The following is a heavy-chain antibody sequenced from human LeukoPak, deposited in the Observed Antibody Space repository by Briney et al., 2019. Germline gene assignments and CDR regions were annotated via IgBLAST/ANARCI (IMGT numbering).Heavy chain of an antibody. CDR2: IYTSGST. CDR1: GGSICSYY. V-gene: IGHV4-4*07. Sequence: SETLSLTCTVSGGSICSYYWSWIRQPAGKGLEWIGRIYTSGSTNYNPSLKSRVTMSVDTSKNQFSLKLSSVTAADTAVYYCASSSNYYDSSGYYPFDYWGQGTLVTVSS. D-gene: IGHD3-22*01. J-gene: IGHJ4*02. CDR3: ASSSNYYDSSGYYPFDY.